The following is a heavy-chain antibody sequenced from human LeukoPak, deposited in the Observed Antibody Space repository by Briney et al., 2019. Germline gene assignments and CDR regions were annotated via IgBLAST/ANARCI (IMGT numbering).Heavy chain of an antibody. J-gene: IGHJ4*02. CDR2: ISSNGGST. Sequence: KPGGSLRLSCAASGFTLSSCAMHWVRQAPGKGLEYVSAISSNGGSTYYANSVKGRFTISRDNSKNTLYLQMGSLRAEDMAVYYCARVGIYDILTGYLAYWGQGTLVTVSS. CDR3: ARVGIYDILTGYLAY. CDR1: GFTLSSCA. D-gene: IGHD3-9*01. V-gene: IGHV3-64*01.